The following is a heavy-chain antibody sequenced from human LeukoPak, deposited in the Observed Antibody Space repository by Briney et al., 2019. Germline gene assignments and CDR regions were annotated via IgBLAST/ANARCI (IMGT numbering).Heavy chain of an antibody. Sequence: TGGSLRLSCAASGFTFGNYAMSWVRQAPGKGLEWVSVISGSGAYTYYTDSVKGRFTISRDNSKNTVYLQMNSLRAEDTAVYFCTKDTIFDLWGQGTMVTVSS. CDR1: GFTFGNYA. D-gene: IGHD3-3*01. J-gene: IGHJ3*01. CDR2: ISGSGAYT. V-gene: IGHV3-23*01. CDR3: TKDTIFDL.